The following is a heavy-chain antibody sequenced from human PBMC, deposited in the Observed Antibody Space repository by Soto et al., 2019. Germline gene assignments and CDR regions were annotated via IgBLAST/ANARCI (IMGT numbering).Heavy chain of an antibody. J-gene: IGHJ4*02. Sequence: QVQLVESGGGVVQPGRSLRLSCAASGFTFSRYGMHWVGQAPGKGLEWVAVISYDGSKEDFGDSVKGRFTISRDNSKNTLYLQMKSLRSEDTAVYYCAKEGPDVSSSSFDYWGQGILVTVSS. CDR2: ISYDGSKE. D-gene: IGHD6-6*01. V-gene: IGHV3-30*18. CDR3: AKEGPDVSSSSFDY. CDR1: GFTFSRYG.